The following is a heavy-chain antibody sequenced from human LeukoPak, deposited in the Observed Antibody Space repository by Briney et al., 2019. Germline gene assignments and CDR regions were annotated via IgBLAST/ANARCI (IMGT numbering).Heavy chain of an antibody. CDR2: ISGSGGST. J-gene: IGHJ4*02. D-gene: IGHD3-22*01. CDR3: AKDQDVGYYDSSGYYDY. Sequence: GGSLRLSCAASGFTFSSYAMSWVRQAPGRGLEWVSAISGSGGSTYYADSVKGRFTISRDNSKNTLYLQMNSLRAEDTAVYYCAKDQDVGYYDSSGYYDYWGQGTLVTVSS. CDR1: GFTFSSYA. V-gene: IGHV3-23*01.